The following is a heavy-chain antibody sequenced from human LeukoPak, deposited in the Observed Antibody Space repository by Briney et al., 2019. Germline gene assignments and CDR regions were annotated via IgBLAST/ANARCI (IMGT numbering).Heavy chain of an antibody. CDR3: AKDRMVRGVIILGSSYFDY. Sequence: XWVXFIXXDGSNKSYADSVKGRFTISRDNSKNTLYLQMNSLRAEDTAVYYCAKDRMVRGVIILGSSYFDYWGQGTLVTVSS. CDR2: IXXDGSNK. J-gene: IGHJ4*02. D-gene: IGHD3-10*01. V-gene: IGHV3-30*02.